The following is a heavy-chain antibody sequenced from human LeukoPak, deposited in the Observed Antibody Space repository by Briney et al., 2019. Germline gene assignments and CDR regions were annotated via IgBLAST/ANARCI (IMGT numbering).Heavy chain of an antibody. V-gene: IGHV3-15*01. Sequence: GGSLRPSGAASGSTFSDAWMNWVRKAPGKGLEWVGRIKSKTDGGTIDYAAPVKGRFTISRDDSKNTLYLQMNSLKTEDTAVYYCTTALYDWNAVNYWGQGTLVTVSS. CDR1: GSTFSDAW. D-gene: IGHD1-1*01. CDR3: TTALYDWNAVNY. CDR2: IKSKTDGGTI. J-gene: IGHJ4*02.